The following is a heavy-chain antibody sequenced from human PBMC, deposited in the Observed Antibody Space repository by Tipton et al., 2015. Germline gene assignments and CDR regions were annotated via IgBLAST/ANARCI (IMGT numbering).Heavy chain of an antibody. J-gene: IGHJ5*02. CDR3: ARGQSTHFFDP. CDR2: MSANSGVT. D-gene: IGHD4-11*01. Sequence: QLVQSGAEVKKPGASVKVSCKTAGYTFTSYGVSWLRQAPGQGLEWMGWMSANSGVTGYAQKFQGRVTMTRDTSVRTAYMELSSLRSEDTAVYYCARGQSTHFFDPWGQGTLVTVSS. CDR1: GYTFTSYG. V-gene: IGHV1-8*02.